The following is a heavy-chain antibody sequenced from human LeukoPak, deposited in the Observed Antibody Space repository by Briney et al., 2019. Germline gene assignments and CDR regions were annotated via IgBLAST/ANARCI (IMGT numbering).Heavy chain of an antibody. V-gene: IGHV1-46*01. CDR2: INPSGGST. Sequence: ASVKVSCKASGYTFTSYYMHWVRQAPGQGLEWMGIINPSGGSTSYAQKFQGRVIMTRDTSTSTVYMELSSLRSEDTAVYYCARDLGIGRTFLDELEGEAFDIWGQGTMVTVSS. D-gene: IGHD1-1*01. J-gene: IGHJ3*02. CDR1: GYTFTSYY. CDR3: ARDLGIGRTFLDELEGEAFDI.